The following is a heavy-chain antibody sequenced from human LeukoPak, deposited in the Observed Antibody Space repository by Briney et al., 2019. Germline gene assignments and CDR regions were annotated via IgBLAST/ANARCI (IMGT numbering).Heavy chain of an antibody. CDR2: ISTSSYTI. J-gene: IGHJ4*02. Sequence: PGGSLRLSCAASGFTFSSYSMNRVRQAPGKGLEWISYISTSSYTIYYADSVKGRFTISRDNAKNSLYLQMNSLRAEDTAVYYCARDRSPHCSSASCYRGIGDDYWGQGTLVTVSS. D-gene: IGHD2-2*01. CDR1: GFTFSSYS. CDR3: ARDRSPHCSSASCYRGIGDDY. V-gene: IGHV3-48*04.